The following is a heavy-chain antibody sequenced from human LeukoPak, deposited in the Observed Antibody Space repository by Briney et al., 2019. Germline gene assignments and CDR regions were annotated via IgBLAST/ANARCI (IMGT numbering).Heavy chain of an antibody. J-gene: IGHJ3*02. D-gene: IGHD3-16*01. CDR3: VRHPPRGQLGTAFEI. Sequence: SETLSLTCTVSGGSISSSSYYWGWIRQPPGKGLEWIGSIYYSGSTNYNPSLKGRVTISVDTSKNQFSLKLSSVTAADTAVYYCVRHPPRGQLGTAFEIWGHGTMVTVSS. CDR2: IYYSGST. CDR1: GGSISSSSYY. V-gene: IGHV4-39*07.